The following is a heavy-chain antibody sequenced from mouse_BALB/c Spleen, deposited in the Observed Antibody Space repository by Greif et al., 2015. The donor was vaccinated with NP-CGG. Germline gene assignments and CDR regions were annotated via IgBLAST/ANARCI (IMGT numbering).Heavy chain of an antibody. J-gene: IGHJ4*01. CDR1: GFTFSSYT. CDR2: ISNGGGST. Sequence: EVQLQESGGGLVQPGGSLKLSCAASGFTFSSYTMSWVRQTPEKRLEWVAYISNGGGSTYYPDTVKGRFTISRDNAKNTLYLQMSSLKSEDTAMYYCARHGNYAMDYWGQGTSVTLSS. CDR3: ARHGNYAMDY. V-gene: IGHV5-12-2*01. D-gene: IGHD1-1*02.